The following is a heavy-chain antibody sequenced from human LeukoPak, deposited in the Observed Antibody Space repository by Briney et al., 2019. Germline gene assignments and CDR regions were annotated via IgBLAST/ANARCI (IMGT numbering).Heavy chain of an antibody. D-gene: IGHD3-10*01. CDR1: GGSISSYS. CDR2: IFTSGST. CDR3: AREDGSREDWFDP. J-gene: IGHJ5*02. Sequence: SETLSLTCIVSGGSISSYSWSWIRQSAGKGLEWIGRIFTSGSTNYNPSLKSRGTISVDTSKNQLSLKLTSVTAADTAVYYCAREDGSREDWFDPWGQRTLVTVSS. V-gene: IGHV4-4*07.